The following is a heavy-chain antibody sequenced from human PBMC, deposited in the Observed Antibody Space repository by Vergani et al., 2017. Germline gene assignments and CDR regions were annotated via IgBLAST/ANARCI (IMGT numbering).Heavy chain of an antibody. J-gene: IGHJ5*01. CDR2: IDEYGNRA. V-gene: IGHV3-74*03. D-gene: IGHD2-8*02. CDR1: GFSFNTYW. Sequence: EVQLVESGGGPVQSGGSLRLSCVASGFSFNTYWMHWVRQVPGKGLMWVARIDEYGNRATYGDFETGRFTISRDNAKNTVFLQMNNLRADDAGVYYGVRTEYCTGIACNTRFDSWGQGALVTVSS. CDR3: VRTEYCTGIACNTRFDS.